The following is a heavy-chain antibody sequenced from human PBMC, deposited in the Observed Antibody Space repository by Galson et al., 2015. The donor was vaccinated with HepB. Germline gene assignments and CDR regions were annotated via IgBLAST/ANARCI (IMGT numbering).Heavy chain of an antibody. CDR1: GFSLNTGGMC. CDR2: IDWDDNK. D-gene: IGHD3-10*01. V-gene: IGHV2-70*01. Sequence: PALVKPTQTLTLTCTFSGFSLNTGGMCVSWIRQPPGKALEWLALIDWDDNKFYSTSLRTRLTISKDTSKNQVVLTMTNMDSVDTATYYCARSGSGWSSLARFDSWGQGTLVTVSS. CDR3: ARSGSGWSSLARFDS. J-gene: IGHJ5*01.